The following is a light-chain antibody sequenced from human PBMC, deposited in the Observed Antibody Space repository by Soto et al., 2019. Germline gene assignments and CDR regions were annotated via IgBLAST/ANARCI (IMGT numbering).Light chain of an antibody. CDR1: QGIKTY. CDR3: HQYDTLPLS. J-gene: IGKJ4*01. Sequence: DIQMTQSPSSLSASVGARVTITCQASQGIKTYVNWYQQKPGKAPKRLVYDAYTLEVGVPARFSGSGSGTHFNFTIASLQPEDFENYFCHQYDTLPLSLGGGTKV. CDR2: DAY. V-gene: IGKV1-33*01.